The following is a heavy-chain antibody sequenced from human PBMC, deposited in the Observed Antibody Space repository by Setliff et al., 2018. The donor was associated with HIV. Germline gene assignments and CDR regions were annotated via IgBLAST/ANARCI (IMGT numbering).Heavy chain of an antibody. J-gene: IGHJ5*02. CDR2: IYVGGSV. V-gene: IGHV4-61*09. Sequence: SETLSLTRTVSGGSMNSDSYSWTWLRQPAGKGPELIGHIYVGGSVIYNPSLASRVTISMVPSKNQFSLDLSSVTAADTAKYYCARAKTIGVSAVFFDPWGQGRLVTVSS. CDR3: ARAKTIGVSAVFFDP. D-gene: IGHD3-3*01. CDR1: GGSMNSDSYS.